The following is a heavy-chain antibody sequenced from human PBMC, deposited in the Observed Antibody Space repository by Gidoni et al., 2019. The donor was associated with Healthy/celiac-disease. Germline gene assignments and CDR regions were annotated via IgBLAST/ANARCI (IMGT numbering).Heavy chain of an antibody. D-gene: IGHD3-10*01. CDR2: ISGSGGST. V-gene: IGHV3-23*04. J-gene: IGHJ4*02. CDR3: AKDEFGEPVFDY. CDR1: GFTFSSYA. Sequence: EVPLVESGGGLVPPGGSLRLPCAASGFTFSSYAMSWVRQAPGKGLEWVSAISGSGGSTYYADSVKGRFTISRDNSKNTLYLQMNSLRAEDTAVYYCAKDEFGEPVFDYWGQGTLVTVSS.